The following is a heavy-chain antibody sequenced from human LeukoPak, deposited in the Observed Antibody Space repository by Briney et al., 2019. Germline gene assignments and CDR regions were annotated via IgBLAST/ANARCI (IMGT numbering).Heavy chain of an antibody. J-gene: IGHJ5*02. Sequence: ASVKVSCKASGYTFTGYYMHWVRQAPGQGLEWMGWINPNSGGTNCAQKFQGRVTMTRDTSISTAYMELSRLRSDDTAVYYCARFYDSSGYYFQYNWFDPWGQGTLVTVSS. D-gene: IGHD3-22*01. CDR3: ARFYDSSGYYFQYNWFDP. CDR2: INPNSGGT. V-gene: IGHV1-2*02. CDR1: GYTFTGYY.